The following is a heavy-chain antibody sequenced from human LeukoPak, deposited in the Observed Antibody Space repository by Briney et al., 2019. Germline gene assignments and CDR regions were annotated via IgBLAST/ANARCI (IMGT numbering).Heavy chain of an antibody. Sequence: GASVKVSCKASGYTFTGYYMHWVRQAPGQGLEWMGWINPNSGGTNYAQKFQGRVTMTRDTSTSTAYMELRSLRSDDTAVYYCARDRAFLVSVFDPWGQGTLVTVSS. V-gene: IGHV1-2*02. D-gene: IGHD2-2*01. CDR3: ARDRAFLVSVFDP. J-gene: IGHJ5*02. CDR2: INPNSGGT. CDR1: GYTFTGYY.